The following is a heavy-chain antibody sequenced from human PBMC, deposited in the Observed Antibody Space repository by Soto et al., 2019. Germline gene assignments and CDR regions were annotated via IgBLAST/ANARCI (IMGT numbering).Heavy chain of an antibody. D-gene: IGHD5-18*01. Sequence: GASVKVSCKASGYTFTSYAMHWVRQAPGQRLEWMGWINAGNGNTKYLQKFQGRVTITRDTSASTAYMELSSLRSEDTAVYYCARGLNGYLYYFDYWGQGTLVTVSS. CDR1: GYTFTSYA. CDR2: INAGNGNT. V-gene: IGHV1-3*01. CDR3: ARGLNGYLYYFDY. J-gene: IGHJ4*02.